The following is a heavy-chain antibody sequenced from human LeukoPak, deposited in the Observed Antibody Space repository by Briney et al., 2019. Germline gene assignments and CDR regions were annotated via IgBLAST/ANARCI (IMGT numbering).Heavy chain of an antibody. D-gene: IGHD3-22*01. V-gene: IGHV3-9*01. Sequence: GGSLRLSCAASGFNFDDYAMHWVRQAPGKGLEWVSGISWNSGIIGYADSVRGRFTVSRDNAKNSLHLQMNSLRAEDTALYYCAKDNTGGHMIVPFFDFWGQGTMVTVSS. CDR2: ISWNSGII. CDR3: AKDNTGGHMIVPFFDF. CDR1: GFNFDDYA. J-gene: IGHJ3*01.